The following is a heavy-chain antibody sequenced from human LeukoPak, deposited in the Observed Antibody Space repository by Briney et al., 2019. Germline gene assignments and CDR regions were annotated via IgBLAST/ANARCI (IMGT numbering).Heavy chain of an antibody. CDR2: INAGNGNT. Sequence: PLASVKVSCKASGYTFTSYAMHWVRQAPGQRLEWMGWINAGNGNTKYSQKFQGRVTITRDTSASTAYMELSSLRSEDTAVYYCARSTGFWSGYFISYYYYYGMDVWGQGTTVTVSS. V-gene: IGHV1-3*01. J-gene: IGHJ6*02. CDR3: ARSTGFWSGYFISYYYYYGMDV. CDR1: GYTFTSYA. D-gene: IGHD3-3*01.